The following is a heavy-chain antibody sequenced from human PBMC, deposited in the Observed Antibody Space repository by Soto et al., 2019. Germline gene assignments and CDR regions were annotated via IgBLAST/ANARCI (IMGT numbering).Heavy chain of an antibody. V-gene: IGHV3-33*01. Sequence: QVQLVESGGGVVQPGRSLRLSCAASGFSFNNYGMHWVRQAPGKGLEWVALIWYDGINKNSADSVKGRFTISRDNSKNTVYLQMNSLRVEDTAMYYCARDRWAGGYNVFDYWGQGTLVTVSS. CDR3: ARDRWAGGYNVFDY. CDR2: IWYDGINK. CDR1: GFSFNNYG. J-gene: IGHJ4*02. D-gene: IGHD5-12*01.